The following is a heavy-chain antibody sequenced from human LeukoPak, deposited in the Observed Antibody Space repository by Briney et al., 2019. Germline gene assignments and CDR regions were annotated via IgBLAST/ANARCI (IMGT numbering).Heavy chain of an antibody. CDR1: GFTFSSYS. CDR2: IKQDGSEK. D-gene: IGHD4/OR15-4a*01. V-gene: IGHV3-7*01. Sequence: GGSLRLSCAASGFTFSSYSMNWVRQAPGKGLEWVASIKQDGSEKYYVDSVKGRVTISRDNAKNSLYLQMNSLRAEDTAVYYCARVFGAGYSDYSGQGTLVTVSS. J-gene: IGHJ4*02. CDR3: ARVFGAGYSDY.